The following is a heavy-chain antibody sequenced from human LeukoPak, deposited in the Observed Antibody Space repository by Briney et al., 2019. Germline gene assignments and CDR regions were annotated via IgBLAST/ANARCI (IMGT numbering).Heavy chain of an antibody. D-gene: IGHD6-13*01. V-gene: IGHV3-30*02. Sequence: GGSLRLSCAASGFTFSSYGMHWVRQAPGKGQEWVASIRYDGSNKYYADSVKGRFTISRDNSKNTLYLQMNSLRAEDTAVYYCAREGGKDSSSWYVDYPLDYWGQGTLVTVSS. CDR2: IRYDGSNK. J-gene: IGHJ4*02. CDR1: GFTFSSYG. CDR3: AREGGKDSSSWYVDYPLDY.